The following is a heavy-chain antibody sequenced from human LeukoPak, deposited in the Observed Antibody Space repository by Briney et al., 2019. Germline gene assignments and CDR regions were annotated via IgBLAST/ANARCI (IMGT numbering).Heavy chain of an antibody. CDR1: GYTFTSYT. V-gene: IGHV7-4-1*02. D-gene: IGHD6-13*01. Sequence: ASVKVSCKASGYTFTSYTMNWVRQAPGQGLEWMGWINTNTGNPTYAQGFTGQFVFSLDTSVSTAYLQISSLKAEDTAVYYCARDSYVVSSWYEGVPPGNDYWGQGTLVTVSS. CDR2: INTNTGNP. J-gene: IGHJ4*02. CDR3: ARDSYVVSSWYEGVPPGNDY.